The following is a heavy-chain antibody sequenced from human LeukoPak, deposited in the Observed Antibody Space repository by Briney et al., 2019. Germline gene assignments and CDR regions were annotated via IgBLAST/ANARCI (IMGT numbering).Heavy chain of an antibody. D-gene: IGHD4-23*01. V-gene: IGHV4-31*01. Sequence: SETLSLTCTVSGGSISSGGYYWSWIPQRPGKGLEWIGYIYYSGRTSYNPSLKSLVIISEDSYKNEFSLKLSSVTAADTAVYYSARAQTYMTTVVRYYFDYWGQGTLVTVSS. J-gene: IGHJ4*02. CDR2: IYYSGRT. CDR3: ARAQTYMTTVVRYYFDY. CDR1: GGSISSGGYY.